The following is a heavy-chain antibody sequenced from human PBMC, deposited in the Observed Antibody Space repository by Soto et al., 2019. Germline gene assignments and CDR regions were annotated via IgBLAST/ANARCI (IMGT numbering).Heavy chain of an antibody. CDR2: ISYAGRNK. V-gene: IGHV3-30-3*01. D-gene: IGHD3-9*01. CDR1: GFTFSGYA. CDR3: ARDQYDILTGPNY. J-gene: IGHJ4*02. Sequence: QVQLVESGGGVVKPGRSLRLSCAASGFTFSGYAMHWVRQAPGKGLEWVAVISYAGRNKYYADSVKGRFTISRDNSKNTLYLQMNGLRPEDAAVYYCARDQYDILTGPNYWGQGTLVTVCS.